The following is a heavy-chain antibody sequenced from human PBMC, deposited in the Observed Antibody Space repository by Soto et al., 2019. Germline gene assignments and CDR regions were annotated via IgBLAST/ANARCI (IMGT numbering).Heavy chain of an antibody. CDR2: IKQDGSEK. CDR3: ARNSLGGRYWFFDL. V-gene: IGHV3-7*01. Sequence: EVQLVESGGGLVQPGGSPILSCTASGFTFSNYWMSWVRQAPGKGLEWVANIKQDGSEKYYVDSVKDRFTISRDNAESSLYLQMNSLRAEDTTVYYCARNSLGGRYWFFDLWGRGTLVTVSS. J-gene: IGHJ2*01. D-gene: IGHD6-25*01. CDR1: GFTFSNYW.